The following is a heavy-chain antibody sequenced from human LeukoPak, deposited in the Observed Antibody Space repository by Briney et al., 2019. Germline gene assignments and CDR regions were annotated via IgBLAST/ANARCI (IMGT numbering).Heavy chain of an antibody. CDR2: IYYSGST. D-gene: IGHD3-16*02. CDR1: GGSISSYY. V-gene: IGHV4-59*01. Sequence: PAETLSLTCTVSGGSISSYYWSWIRQPPGKGLEWIGYIYYSGSTNYHPSLKSRVTISVDTSKNQFSLKLSSVTAADTAVYYCARVSGYVWGSYRYQDDYGWDVWGQGTTVTVSS. J-gene: IGHJ6*02. CDR3: ARVSGYVWGSYRYQDDYGWDV.